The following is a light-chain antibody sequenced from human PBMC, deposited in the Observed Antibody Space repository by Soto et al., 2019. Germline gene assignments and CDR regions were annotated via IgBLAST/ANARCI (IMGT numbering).Light chain of an antibody. CDR1: QPLNNN. V-gene: IGKV3-15*01. Sequence: EIVRTQSPATLSVSPGDRATLSGSAGQPLNNNVAWYQHKPGQAPRLLIYGASTRATGISARFSGSGSGTEFTLTISSLQSEDFAVYYCQQYEKWPPSITFGQGTRLEIK. J-gene: IGKJ5*01. CDR3: QQYEKWPPSIT. CDR2: GAS.